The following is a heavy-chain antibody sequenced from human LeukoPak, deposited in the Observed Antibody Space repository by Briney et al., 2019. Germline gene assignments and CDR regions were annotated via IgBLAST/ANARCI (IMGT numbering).Heavy chain of an antibody. CDR1: GFTFSRYN. D-gene: IGHD1-1*01. J-gene: IGHJ4*02. CDR2: ISGSSSFI. V-gene: IGHV3-21*01. CDR3: ARGGAGTIGSKFDF. Sequence: GGSLRLSCAASGFTFSRYNMNWVRQAPGKGLEWVSAISGSSSFIYDADSVKGRFTISRDNAKNSLYLQLNSLRAEDTAVYYWARGGAGTIGSKFDFGGQGTWATVSS.